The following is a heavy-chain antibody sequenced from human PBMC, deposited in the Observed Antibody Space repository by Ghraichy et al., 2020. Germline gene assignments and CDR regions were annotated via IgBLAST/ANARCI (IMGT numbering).Heavy chain of an antibody. J-gene: IGHJ6*02. V-gene: IGHV6-1*01. Sequence: SQTLSLTCAISGDSVSSNSAAWNWIRQSPSRGLEWLGRTYYRSKWYNDYAVSVKSRITINPDTSKNQFSLQLNSVTPEDTAVYYCAREVQTYYYDSSGYWSETPCGMDVWGQGTTVTVSS. CDR2: TYYRSKWYN. CDR3: AREVQTYYYDSSGYWSETPCGMDV. D-gene: IGHD3-22*01. CDR1: GDSVSSNSAA.